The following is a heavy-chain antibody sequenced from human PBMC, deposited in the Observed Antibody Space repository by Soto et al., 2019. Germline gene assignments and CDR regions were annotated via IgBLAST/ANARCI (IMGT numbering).Heavy chain of an antibody. Sequence: QVQLVQSGAEVKKPGSSVKVSCKASGGTFSSYAISWVRQAPGQGLEWMGGIIPIFGTANYAQKCQGRVTITADESTSTADMELSSLRSEDTAVYYCARAVDYAWYFDLWGRGTLVTVSS. CDR2: IIPIFGTA. J-gene: IGHJ2*01. CDR1: GGTFSSYA. D-gene: IGHD4-17*01. V-gene: IGHV1-69*12. CDR3: ARAVDYAWYFDL.